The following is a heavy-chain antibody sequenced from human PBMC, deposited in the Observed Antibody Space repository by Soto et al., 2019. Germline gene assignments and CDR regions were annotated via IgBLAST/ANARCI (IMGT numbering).Heavy chain of an antibody. D-gene: IGHD3-22*01. CDR3: AKDCVRNYYDSSGVDY. CDR1: GFTFSSYG. J-gene: IGHJ4*02. V-gene: IGHV3-30*18. CDR2: ISYDGSNK. Sequence: PGGSLRLSCAASGFTFSSYGMHWVRQAPGKGLEWVAVISYDGSNKYYADSVKGRFTISRDNSKNTLYLQMNSLRAEDTAVYYCAKDCVRNYYDSSGVDYWGQGTLVTVSS.